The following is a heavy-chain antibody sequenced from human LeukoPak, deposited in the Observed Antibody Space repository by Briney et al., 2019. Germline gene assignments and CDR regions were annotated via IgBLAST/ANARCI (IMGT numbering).Heavy chain of an antibody. CDR2: ISSSSSYI. CDR3: ARSGDRYCSGGSCYSGAFDI. Sequence: ETLSLTCAVYGGSFSGYYWSWVRQAPGKGLEWVSSISSSSSYIYYADSVKGRFTISRDNAKNSLYLQMNSLRAEDTAVYYCARSGDRYCSGGSCYSGAFDIWGQGTMVTVSS. J-gene: IGHJ3*02. D-gene: IGHD2-15*01. V-gene: IGHV3-21*01. CDR1: GGSFSGYY.